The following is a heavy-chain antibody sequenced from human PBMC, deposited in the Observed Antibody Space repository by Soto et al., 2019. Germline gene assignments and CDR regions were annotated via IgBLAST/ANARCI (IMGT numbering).Heavy chain of an antibody. CDR3: AKRIIRGAYVQYFDY. D-gene: IGHD5-12*01. J-gene: IGHJ4*02. V-gene: IGHV3-23*01. CDR2: ISGSGDRT. CDR1: GFTFSSYA. Sequence: GGSLRLSCVASGFTFSSYAMSWVRQAPGKGLEWVSAISGSGDRTYYADSVKGRFTISRDNSKNTLYLQMNSLRVEDTAVYYCAKRIIRGAYVQYFDYWGQGTRVTVSS.